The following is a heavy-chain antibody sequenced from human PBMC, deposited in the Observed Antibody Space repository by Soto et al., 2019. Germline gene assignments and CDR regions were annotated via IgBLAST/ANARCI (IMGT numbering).Heavy chain of an antibody. D-gene: IGHD6-6*01. V-gene: IGHV3-64*01. CDR3: ARRARPDFYYMDV. J-gene: IGHJ6*03. CDR2: ISSNGVGT. CDR1: GFTLRGYA. Sequence: GGSLRLSCAASGFTLRGYAMDWVRQAPGKGLEYVSGISSNGVGTYYANSVQGRFTISRDNSKNTVYLEMGSLRPEDMAVYYCARRARPDFYYMDVWGKGTTVTVSS.